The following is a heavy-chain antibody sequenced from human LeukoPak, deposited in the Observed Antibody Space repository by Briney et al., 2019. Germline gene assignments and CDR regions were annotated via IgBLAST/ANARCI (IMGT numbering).Heavy chain of an antibody. J-gene: IGHJ5*02. D-gene: IGHD6-19*01. CDR2: INPNSGGT. CDR1: GYTFTGYY. V-gene: IGHV1-2*02. Sequence: GASVKVSCKASGYTFTGYYMHWVRQAPGQGLEWMGWINPNSGGTNYAQKFQGRVTMTRDTSISTAYMELSRLRSDDTAVYYCARDMQWLVLPPNGWFDPWGQGTLVTVSS. CDR3: ARDMQWLVLPPNGWFDP.